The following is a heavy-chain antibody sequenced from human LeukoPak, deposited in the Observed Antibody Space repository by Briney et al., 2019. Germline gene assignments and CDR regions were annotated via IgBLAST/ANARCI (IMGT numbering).Heavy chain of an antibody. CDR3: ARVLRTTTIFGVVIISNAFDI. CDR1: GYTFTSYG. Sequence: ASVKVSCKASGYTFTSYGISWVRQAPGQGLEWMGWISAYNGNTNCAQKLQGRVTMTTDTSTSTAYMELRSLRSDDTAVYYCARVLRTTTIFGVVIISNAFDIWGQGTMVTVSS. J-gene: IGHJ3*02. V-gene: IGHV1-18*01. CDR2: ISAYNGNT. D-gene: IGHD3-3*01.